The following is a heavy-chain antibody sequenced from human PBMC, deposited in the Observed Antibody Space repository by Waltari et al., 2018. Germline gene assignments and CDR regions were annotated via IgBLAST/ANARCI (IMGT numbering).Heavy chain of an antibody. D-gene: IGHD2-15*01. CDR3: TRGGFCSGGRCDSAAFDI. J-gene: IGHJ3*02. V-gene: IGHV3-7*01. CDR1: DFPFTTYW. CDR2: IHQNGIEK. Sequence: EVQLVESGGDLVQPGGSLRLSCAASDFPFTTYWMNWVCQAPGGRLEWVDMIHQNGIEKYEVDDVKGRFSIYRDNAKKSVYLQMDSLRADDTGFYYCTRGGFCSGGRCDSAAFDIWGQGTMVTVSS.